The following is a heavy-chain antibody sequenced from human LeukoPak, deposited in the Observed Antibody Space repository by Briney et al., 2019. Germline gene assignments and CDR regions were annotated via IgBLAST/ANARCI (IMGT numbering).Heavy chain of an antibody. V-gene: IGHV4-34*01. J-gene: IGHJ6*03. CDR1: GGSFSGYY. D-gene: IGHD6-6*01. CDR3: ARGLVAARPYYYYYMDV. CDR2: INHSGGT. Sequence: SETLSLTCAVYGGSFSGYYWSWIRQPPGKGLEWIGEINHSGGTNYNPSLKSRVTISVDTSKNQFSLKLSSVTAADTAVYYCARGLVAARPYYYYYMDVWGKGTTVTVSS.